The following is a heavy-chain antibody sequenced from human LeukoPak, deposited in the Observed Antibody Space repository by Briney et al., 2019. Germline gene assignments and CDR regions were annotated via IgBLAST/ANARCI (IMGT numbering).Heavy chain of an antibody. CDR3: TRGSGRYVMVDW. CDR2: KKQVRSEK. CDR1: GFTFSRSW. D-gene: IGHD6-19*01. J-gene: IGHJ4*02. V-gene: IGHV3-7*04. Sequence: PGGSLRLSCVASGFTFSRSWMSWVRRAPGEGRGWVGNKKQVRSEKYYVDSVKGRLTISRDNARNSVDLQMNSLRGEDTAVYYCTRGSGRYVMVDWWGQGTLVTVSS.